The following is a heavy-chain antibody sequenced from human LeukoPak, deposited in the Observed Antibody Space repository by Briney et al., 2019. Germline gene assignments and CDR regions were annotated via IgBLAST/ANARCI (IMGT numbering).Heavy chain of an antibody. CDR1: GFTFSSYG. CDR3: AGGVPAYYYYGMDV. V-gene: IGHV3-33*01. CDR2: IWYDGSNK. J-gene: IGHJ6*02. D-gene: IGHD2-2*01. Sequence: GGSLRLSCAASGFTFSSYGMHWVRQAPGKGLEWVAVIWYDGSNKYYADSVKGRLTISRDNSKNTLYLQMNSLRAEDTAVYYCAGGVPAYYYYGMDVWGQGTTVTVPS.